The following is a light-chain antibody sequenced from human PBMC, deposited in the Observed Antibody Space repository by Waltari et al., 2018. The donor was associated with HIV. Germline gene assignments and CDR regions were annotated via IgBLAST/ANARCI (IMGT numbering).Light chain of an antibody. CDR1: SSNIGSHY. V-gene: IGLV1-51*02. CDR3: GTWDSSLSGAL. J-gene: IGLJ3*02. Sequence: QSVLTQPPSVSAVPGQKVTISCSGSSSNIGSHYVSWYHQLPGTAPKLLIYENDKRPSGIPARFSGSKSDTSATLVITGLQTGDEADYYCGTWDSSLSGALFGGGTKVTVL. CDR2: END.